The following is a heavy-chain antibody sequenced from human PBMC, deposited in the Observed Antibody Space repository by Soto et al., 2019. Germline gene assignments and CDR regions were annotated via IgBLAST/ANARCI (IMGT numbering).Heavy chain of an antibody. CDR2: IYYSGST. Sequence: QVQLQESGPGLVKPSQTLSLTCTVSGGSISSGGYYWSWIRQHPGKGLEWIGYIYYSGSTHYNPPLKSRVTISVDTSKNQFSLKLRSVTAADTAVYYCASGYSYAQEHYYGMDVWGQGTTVTVSS. CDR3: ASGYSYAQEHYYGMDV. CDR1: GGSISSGGYY. D-gene: IGHD5-18*01. J-gene: IGHJ6*02. V-gene: IGHV4-31*03.